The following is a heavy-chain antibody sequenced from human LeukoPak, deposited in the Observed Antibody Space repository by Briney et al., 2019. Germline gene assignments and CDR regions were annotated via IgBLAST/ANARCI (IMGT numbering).Heavy chain of an antibody. CDR1: GFTFSSYA. V-gene: IGHV3-23*01. Sequence: GGSLRLSCAASGFTFSSYAMSWVRQAPGKGLEWVSAISGSGGSTYYADSVKGRFTISRDNSKNTLYLQMNSLRAEDTAVYYCAKLGLKEITIFGVVTINWFDPWGQGTLVTVSS. D-gene: IGHD3-3*01. J-gene: IGHJ5*02. CDR2: ISGSGGST. CDR3: AKLGLKEITIFGVVTINWFDP.